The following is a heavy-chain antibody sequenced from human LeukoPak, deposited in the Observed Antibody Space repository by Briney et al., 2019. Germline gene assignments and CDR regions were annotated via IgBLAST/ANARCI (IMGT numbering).Heavy chain of an antibody. Sequence: WASVKVSCKASGGTFSSYAISWVRQAPGQGLEWMGRIIPILGIANYAQKLQGRVTMTTDTSTSTAYMELRSLRSDDTAVYYCARLGGSYLASNWFDPWGQGTLVTVSS. CDR2: IIPILGIA. CDR1: GGTFSSYA. V-gene: IGHV1-69*04. CDR3: ARLGGSYLASNWFDP. J-gene: IGHJ5*02. D-gene: IGHD1-26*01.